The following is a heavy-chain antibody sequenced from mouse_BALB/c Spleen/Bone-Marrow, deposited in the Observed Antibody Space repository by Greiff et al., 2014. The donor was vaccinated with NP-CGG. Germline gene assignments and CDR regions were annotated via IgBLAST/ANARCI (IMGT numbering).Heavy chain of an antibody. CDR3: AIYYYGSSGFAY. CDR1: GFNIKDTY. J-gene: IGHJ3*01. Sequence: EVQVVESGAELVKPGASVKLSCTASGFNIKDTYMHWVKQRPEQGLEWIGRIDPANGNTKYDPKSQGKATITADTSSNTAYLQLSSLTSEDTAVYYCAIYYYGSSGFAYWGQGTLVTVSA. CDR2: IDPANGNT. V-gene: IGHV14-3*02. D-gene: IGHD1-1*01.